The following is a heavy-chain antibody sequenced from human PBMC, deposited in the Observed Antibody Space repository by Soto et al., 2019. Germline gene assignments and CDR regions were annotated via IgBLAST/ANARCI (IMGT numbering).Heavy chain of an antibody. CDR3: ARDVYRLASYFDY. CDR1: GYTFTNHG. V-gene: IGHV1-18*01. CDR2: ISGNNGKT. Sequence: QVQLVQSGAEVRKPGASVKVSCKASGYTFTNHGISWIRQAPGQGLEWLGWISGNNGKTNYAQRLQGRVTMTTDTSTNTAYMELISLVSDDTAVYYCARDVYRLASYFDYWGQGTLVTVSS. J-gene: IGHJ4*02.